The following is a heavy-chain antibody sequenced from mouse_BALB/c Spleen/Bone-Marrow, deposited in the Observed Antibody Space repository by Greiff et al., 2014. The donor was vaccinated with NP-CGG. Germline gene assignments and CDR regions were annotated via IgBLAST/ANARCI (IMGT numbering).Heavy chain of an antibody. Sequence: QVQLQQPGAELVRPGSSVKISCKASGYAFSVYWMNWVKQRPGQGLEWIGQIYPGDGDTNYNGKFKGRATLTADKSSNTAYMQLSSLTSEDSAVYFCARGVISVDYWGQGTTLTVSS. V-gene: IGHV1-80*01. J-gene: IGHJ2*01. CDR1: GYAFSVYW. CDR2: IYPGDGDT. CDR3: ARGVISVDY.